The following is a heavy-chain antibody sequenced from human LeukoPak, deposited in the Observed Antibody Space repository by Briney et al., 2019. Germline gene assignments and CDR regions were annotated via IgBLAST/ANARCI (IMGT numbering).Heavy chain of an antibody. Sequence: GGSLRLSCAASGFTFSSYWMSWVRQAPGKGLEWVANIKLDGSEKNYVDSGKGRFTISRDNAKNSLYLQMNSLTAEDTALYYCASNSPESAYRPLGYWGQGTLVTVSS. CDR1: GFTFSSYW. V-gene: IGHV3-7*01. CDR2: IKLDGSEK. CDR3: ASNSPESAYRPLGY. J-gene: IGHJ4*02. D-gene: IGHD1-14*01.